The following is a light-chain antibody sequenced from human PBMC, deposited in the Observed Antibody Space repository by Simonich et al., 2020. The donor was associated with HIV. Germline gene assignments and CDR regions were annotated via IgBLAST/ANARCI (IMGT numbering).Light chain of an antibody. CDR3: QQYYTTPLT. CDR1: QSILYSSKNKNY. J-gene: IGKJ4*01. V-gene: IGKV4-1*01. CDR2: WAS. Sequence: DIVMTQSPDSLAVSLGERATINRKSSQSILYSSKNKNYLAWYQQRPGKPPKLIIYWASTRESGVPDRFSGSGSGTDFTLTISSLQAEDVAVYYCQQYYTTPLTFGGGTKVEIK.